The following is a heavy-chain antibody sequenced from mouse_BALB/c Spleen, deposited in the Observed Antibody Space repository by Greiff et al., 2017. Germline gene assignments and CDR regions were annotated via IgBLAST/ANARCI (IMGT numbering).Heavy chain of an antibody. CDR2: IWTGGGT. Sequence: QVQLKQSGPGLVAPSQSLSITCTVSGFSLTSYDISWIRQPPGKGLEWLGVIWTGGGTNYNSAFMSRLSISKDNSKSQVFLKMNSLQTDDTAIYYCVRSPLRRGYYFDYWGQGTTLTVSS. D-gene: IGHD2-12*01. CDR3: VRSPLRRGYYFDY. V-gene: IGHV2-9-2*01. CDR1: GFSLTSYD. J-gene: IGHJ2*01.